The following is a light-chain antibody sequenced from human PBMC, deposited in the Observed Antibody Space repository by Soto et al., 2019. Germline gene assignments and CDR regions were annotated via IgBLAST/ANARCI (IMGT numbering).Light chain of an antibody. CDR2: IND. V-gene: IGLV1-44*01. J-gene: IGLJ7*01. CDR3: ATWDASLNAAV. CDR1: SSNIGGNT. Sequence: QSALTQPPSLSGTPGQTVTISCSGTSSNIGGNTFDWYQHLPGTAPKLLLYINDQRPPGVPARFSGSTSGASASLAISGLQSDDEAHYYCATWDASLNAAVFGGGTQLTVL.